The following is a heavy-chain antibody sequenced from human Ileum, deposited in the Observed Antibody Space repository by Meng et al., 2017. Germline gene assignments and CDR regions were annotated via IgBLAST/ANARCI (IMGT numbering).Heavy chain of an antibody. CDR2: AGT. D-gene: IGHD7-27*01. CDR1: GGSVSTSDYQ. J-gene: IGHJ4*02. CDR3: ARDHWGSLDY. Sequence: VQLQESGPGLVRPSATLSLICTVAGGSVSTSDYQWGWIRQPPGKGLEWIGYAGTNYNPSLKSRVTISVDTSKRQFSLKLTSVTAADTAVYYCARDHWGSLDYWGQGILVTVSS. V-gene: IGHV4-61*08.